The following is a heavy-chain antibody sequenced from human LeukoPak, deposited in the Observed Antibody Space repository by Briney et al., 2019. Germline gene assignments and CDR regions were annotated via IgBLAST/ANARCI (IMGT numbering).Heavy chain of an antibody. D-gene: IGHD4/OR15-4a*01. CDR1: GGSFSGYY. CDR3: ARGLKPPPTYGVKRGGNYFDY. CDR2: INRRGST. J-gene: IGHJ4*02. V-gene: IGHV4-34*01. Sequence: SETLSLTCAVYGGSFSGYYWSWIRQPPEKGLEWIGEINRRGSTNYNPSLKSRVTISVDTSKNQFSLKLSSVTAADTAVYYCARGLKPPPTYGVKRGGNYFDYWGQGTLVTVSS.